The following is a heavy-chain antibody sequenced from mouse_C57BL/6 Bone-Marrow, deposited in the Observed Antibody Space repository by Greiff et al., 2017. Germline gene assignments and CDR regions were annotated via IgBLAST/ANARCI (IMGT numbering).Heavy chain of an antibody. J-gene: IGHJ1*03. V-gene: IGHV1-18*01. CDR2: INPNNGGT. Sequence: EVQLQQSGPELVKPGASVKIPCEASGYTFTDYNMDWVKQSHGKSLEWIGDINPNNGGTFYNQKFKGKATLTVDKSSSTAYMEHRSLTSENTAVSYCARGHYGYDDWYFDVWGTGTTVTVSS. CDR1: GYTFTDYN. CDR3: ARGHYGYDDWYFDV. D-gene: IGHD2-2*01.